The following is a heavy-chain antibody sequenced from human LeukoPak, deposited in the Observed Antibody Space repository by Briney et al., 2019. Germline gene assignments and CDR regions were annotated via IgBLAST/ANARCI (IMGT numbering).Heavy chain of an antibody. CDR3: ARRGRGSYWSSVDY. CDR2: MNPNSGNT. CDR1: GYTFTSYD. J-gene: IGHJ4*02. V-gene: IGHV1-8*01. Sequence: ASVKVSCKASGYTFTSYDINWVRQATGQGLEWMGWMNPNSGNTGYAQKFQGRVTMTRNTSISTAYMELSSLRSEDTAVYYCARRGRGSYWSSVDYWGQGTLVTVSS. D-gene: IGHD1-26*01.